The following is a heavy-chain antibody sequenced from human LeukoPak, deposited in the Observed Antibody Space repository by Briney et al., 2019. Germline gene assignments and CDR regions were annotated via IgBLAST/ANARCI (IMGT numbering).Heavy chain of an antibody. CDR3: ARGFGGSYYFDY. CDR2: MNPNSGNT. D-gene: IGHD1-26*01. V-gene: IGHV1-8*03. Sequence: ASVKVSCKASGGTFSSYAISWVRQATGQGLEWMGWMNPNSGNTGYAQKFQGRVTITRNTSISTAYMELSSLRSEDTAVYYCARGFGGSYYFDYWGQGTLVTVSS. CDR1: GGTFSSYA. J-gene: IGHJ4*02.